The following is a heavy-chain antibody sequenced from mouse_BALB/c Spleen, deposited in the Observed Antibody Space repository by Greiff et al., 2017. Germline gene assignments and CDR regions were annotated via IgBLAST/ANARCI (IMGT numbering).Heavy chain of an antibody. D-gene: IGHD2-1*01. V-gene: IGHV1-9*01. CDR1: GYTFSSYW. CDR3: ARRGDYYGNLWFAY. CDR2: ILPGSGST. Sequence: QVQLQQSGAELMKPGASVKISCKATGYTFSSYWIEWVKQRPGHGLEWIGEILPGSGSTNYNEKFKGKATFTADTSSNTAYMQLSSLTSEDSAVYYCARRGDYYGNLWFAYWGQGTLVTVSA. J-gene: IGHJ3*01.